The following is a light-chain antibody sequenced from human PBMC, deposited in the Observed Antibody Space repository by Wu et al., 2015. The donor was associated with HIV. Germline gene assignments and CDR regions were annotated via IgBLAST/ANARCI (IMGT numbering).Light chain of an antibody. CDR2: AAS. Sequence: DIQMTQSPSSLSASVGDRVTITCRASQSISSYLNWYQQKPGKAPKLLIYAASSLQSGSHQGSAAVDLGQNSLSPSAACSLMILLTYYCQQYNSYSETFGQGTKVGNQT. CDR1: QSISSY. V-gene: IGKV1-39*01. CDR3: QQYNSYSET. J-gene: IGKJ1*01.